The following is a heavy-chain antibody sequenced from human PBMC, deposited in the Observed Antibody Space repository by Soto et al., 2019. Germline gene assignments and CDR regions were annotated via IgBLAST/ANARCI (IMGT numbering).Heavy chain of an antibody. Sequence: DVQLLESGGGLVQPGGSLSLSCAASGFPFINYAMSWVRQAPGKGLEWVSGISGSGDSTNYADSVKGRFTISRGNSKKTVYLQMNSLRAEDTAVYYCAKLLVKHNDYALRDYYGMDVWGQGTAVTVSS. CDR3: AKLLVKHNDYALRDYYGMDV. CDR1: GFPFINYA. CDR2: ISGSGDST. D-gene: IGHD4-17*01. J-gene: IGHJ6*02. V-gene: IGHV3-23*01.